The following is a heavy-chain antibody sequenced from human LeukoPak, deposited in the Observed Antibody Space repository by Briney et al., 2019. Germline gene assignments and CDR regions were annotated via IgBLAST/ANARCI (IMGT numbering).Heavy chain of an antibody. J-gene: IGHJ4*02. CDR1: GGTFSIYA. CDR3: ARALGRFWNFDY. CDR2: IIPIFGTA. D-gene: IGHD3-3*01. V-gene: IGHV1-69*01. Sequence: SVKVSCKASGGTFSIYAISWVRQAPGQGLEWMGGIIPIFGTANYAQMFRGRVTITADESTSKAYMELSSLRSEDTAVYYCARALGRFWNFDYWGQGTLVTVSS.